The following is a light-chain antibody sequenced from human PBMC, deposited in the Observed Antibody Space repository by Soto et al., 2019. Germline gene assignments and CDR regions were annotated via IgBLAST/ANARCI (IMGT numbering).Light chain of an antibody. V-gene: IGKV3-15*01. CDR1: QSVSSN. J-gene: IGKJ3*01. Sequence: EIVMTQSPATLSVSPGERATLSCRASQSVSSNLAWYQQKPGQAPRLLIYGASTRATGIPARFSGSGSGTVFTLTISSLQSEDFAVYYCQQYNNWPPGFTFGPGTKVDIK. CDR3: QQYNNWPPGFT. CDR2: GAS.